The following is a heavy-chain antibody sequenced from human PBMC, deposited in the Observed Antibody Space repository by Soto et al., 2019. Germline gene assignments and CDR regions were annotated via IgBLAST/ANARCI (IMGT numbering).Heavy chain of an antibody. CDR2: IGSAGDT. J-gene: IGHJ4*02. V-gene: IGHV3-13*01. D-gene: IGHD2-21*01. CDR1: GFTFDDYT. Sequence: GGSLRLSCAASGFTFDDYTMHWVRQAPGKGLEWVSAIGSAGDTYYPGSVKGRFTISRENAKNSLYLQMNSLRAGDTAVYYCARGFGGFYYFDSWGQGTLVTVSS. CDR3: ARGFGGFYYFDS.